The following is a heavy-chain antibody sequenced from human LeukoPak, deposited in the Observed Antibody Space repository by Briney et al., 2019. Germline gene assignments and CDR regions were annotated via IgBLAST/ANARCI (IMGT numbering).Heavy chain of an antibody. Sequence: GGSLRLSCAASGFTFSSYSMNWVRQAPGKGLEWVANIKQDGSEKYYVDSVKGRFTISRDNAKNSLYLQMNSLRAEDTAVYYCARVHVGILEWLFYYMDVWGKGTTVTVSS. CDR1: GFTFSSYS. D-gene: IGHD3-3*01. CDR3: ARVHVGILEWLFYYMDV. CDR2: IKQDGSEK. J-gene: IGHJ6*03. V-gene: IGHV3-7*01.